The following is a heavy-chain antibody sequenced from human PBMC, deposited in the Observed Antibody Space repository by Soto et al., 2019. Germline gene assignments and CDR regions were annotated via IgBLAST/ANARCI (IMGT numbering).Heavy chain of an antibody. CDR2: IYSGGYT. V-gene: IGHV3-53*01. CDR3: GSQPGGAGY. D-gene: IGHD3-10*01. Sequence: EVQLVESGGGLIQPGGSLRLSCAVSGFTVSNNYMSWVRQAPGKGLEGVSVIYSGGYTAYGDSVKGRFTIPRDNSKNTLFLKMKTLGPADPAVFYCGSQPGGAGYWGQGTLVTVSS. CDR1: GFTVSNNY. J-gene: IGHJ4*02.